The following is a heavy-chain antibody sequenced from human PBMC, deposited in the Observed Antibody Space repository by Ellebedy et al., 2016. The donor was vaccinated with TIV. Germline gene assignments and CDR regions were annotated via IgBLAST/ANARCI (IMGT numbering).Heavy chain of an antibody. Sequence: ASVKVSCKASGDTFSTFVISWVRQAPGQGLEWLGGIIPLVGRPSYAQNFQGRVTITADESTSSAYMELSSLRSEDTAIYYCARGMEDIAVVMNAFSGLDVWGQGTTVTVSS. J-gene: IGHJ6*02. CDR3: ARGMEDIAVVMNAFSGLDV. CDR1: GDTFSTFV. CDR2: IIPLVGRP. D-gene: IGHD2-15*01. V-gene: IGHV1-69*13.